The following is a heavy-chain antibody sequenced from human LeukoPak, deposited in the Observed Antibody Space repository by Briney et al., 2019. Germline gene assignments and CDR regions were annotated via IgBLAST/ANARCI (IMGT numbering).Heavy chain of an antibody. V-gene: IGHV4-30-4*08. Sequence: PSQTLSLTCTVSGGSISSGDYYWSWIRQPPGKGLEWIGYIYYSGSTYYNPSLKSRVTISVDTSKNQFSLKLSSVTAADTAVYYCARSIAARPGYYYYYMDVWGEGTTVTVSS. J-gene: IGHJ6*03. CDR2: IYYSGST. D-gene: IGHD6-6*01. CDR3: ARSIAARPGYYYYYMDV. CDR1: GGSISSGDYY.